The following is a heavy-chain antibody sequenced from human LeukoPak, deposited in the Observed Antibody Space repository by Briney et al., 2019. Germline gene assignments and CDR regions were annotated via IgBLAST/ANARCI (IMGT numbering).Heavy chain of an antibody. CDR3: ARDRGAYDSGVFDP. V-gene: IGHV1-8*03. D-gene: IGHD3-22*01. CDR2: INPKTGNT. Sequence: ASVKVSCKASGYSFTNYDINWVRQATGQGLEWMGWINPKTGNTGYAQKFQGRVTFTRNTPISTAYMEVRSLRSEDTAIYYCARDRGAYDSGVFDPWGQGTLVTVSS. J-gene: IGHJ5*02. CDR1: GYSFTNYD.